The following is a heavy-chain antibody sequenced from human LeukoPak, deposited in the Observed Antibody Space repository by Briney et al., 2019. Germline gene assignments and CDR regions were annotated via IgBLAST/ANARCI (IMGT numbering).Heavy chain of an antibody. Sequence: GRSLRLSCAASGFTFNSYAIHWVRQAPGKGLEWVAVISYDGSNKYYAESVKGRFTIPRDNPKNTLYLQMNSLRAEDTAVYYCAKEGFDSWGQGTLVTVSS. V-gene: IGHV3-30*04. CDR3: AKEGFDS. CDR1: GFTFNSYA. CDR2: ISYDGSNK. J-gene: IGHJ4*02.